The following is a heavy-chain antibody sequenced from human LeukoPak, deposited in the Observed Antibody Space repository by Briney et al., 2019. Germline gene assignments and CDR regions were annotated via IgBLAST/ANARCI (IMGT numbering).Heavy chain of an antibody. CDR2: IYYSGST. V-gene: IGHV4-39*07. D-gene: IGHD6-19*01. CDR1: GGSISSSSYY. CDR3: ARDQSGYSSGSDAFDT. J-gene: IGHJ3*02. Sequence: SETLSLTCTVSGGSISSSSYYWGWIRQPPGKGLEWIGSIYYSGSTYYNPPLKSRVTISVDTSKNQFSLKLSSVTAADTAVYYCARDQSGYSSGSDAFDTWGQGTMVTVSS.